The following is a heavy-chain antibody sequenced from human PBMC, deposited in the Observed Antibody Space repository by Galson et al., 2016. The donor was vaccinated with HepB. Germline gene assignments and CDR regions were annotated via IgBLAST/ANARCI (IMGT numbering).Heavy chain of an antibody. CDR2: ISSSSSYI. J-gene: IGHJ6*04. CDR3: ARVLPAADSYYYYGMDV. Sequence: SLRLSCAASGSTFSYYSMNWVRQAPGKGLEWVSFISSSSSYIYYADSVKGRFTISRDNAKNSLYLQMNSLRAEDTAVYYCARVLPAADSYYYYGMDVWGKGTTVTVSS. CDR1: GSTFSYYS. D-gene: IGHD2-2*01. V-gene: IGHV3-21*01.